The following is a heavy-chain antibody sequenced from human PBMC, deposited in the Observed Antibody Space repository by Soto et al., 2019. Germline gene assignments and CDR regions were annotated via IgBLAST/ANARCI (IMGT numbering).Heavy chain of an antibody. J-gene: IGHJ4*02. CDR1: GGTFSSYT. Sequence: SVKVSFKASGGTFSSYTISWVRQAPGQGLERMGRIIPILGIANYAQKFQGRVTITADKSTSTAYMELSSLRSEDTAVYYCARAAVVAATAFDYWGQGTLVTVFS. CDR3: ARAAVVAATAFDY. D-gene: IGHD2-15*01. V-gene: IGHV1-69*02. CDR2: IIPILGIA.